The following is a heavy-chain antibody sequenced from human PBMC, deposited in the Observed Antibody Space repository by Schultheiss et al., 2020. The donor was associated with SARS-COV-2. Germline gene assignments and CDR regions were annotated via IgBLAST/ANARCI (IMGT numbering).Heavy chain of an antibody. D-gene: IGHD4-17*01. CDR2: IIPLFGTA. J-gene: IGHJ3*02. CDR1: GGTFSSYA. Sequence: SVKVSCKASGGTFSSYAISWVRQAPGQGLEWMGGIIPLFGTATYAQSFQGRITITADKSTGTVYMELRSLRSDDTAVYYCAREDYGDYGAFDIWGQGTMVTVSS. CDR3: AREDYGDYGAFDI. V-gene: IGHV1-69*06.